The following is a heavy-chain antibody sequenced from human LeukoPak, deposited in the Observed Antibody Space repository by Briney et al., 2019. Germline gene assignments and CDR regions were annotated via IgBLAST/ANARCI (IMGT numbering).Heavy chain of an antibody. D-gene: IGHD6-6*01. CDR2: INPNSGGT. Sequence: ASVKVSCKASGYTFTGYYMHRVRQAPGQELEWMGWINPNSGGTNYVQKFQGRVTMTRDTSISTAYMELSRLRSDDTAVYYCARTWSLIAARRWVNWFDPWGQGTLVTVSS. CDR3: ARTWSLIAARRWVNWFDP. V-gene: IGHV1-2*02. CDR1: GYTFTGYY. J-gene: IGHJ5*02.